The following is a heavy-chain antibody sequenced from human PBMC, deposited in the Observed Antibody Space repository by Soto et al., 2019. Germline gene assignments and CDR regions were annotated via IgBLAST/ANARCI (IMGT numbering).Heavy chain of an antibody. Sequence: PSETLSLTCTVSGGSISSYYWSWIRQPPGKGLEWIGYIYYSGSTNYNPSLKSRVTISVDTSKNQFSLKLSSVTAADTAVYYCARGGHSGSYPGYFRHWGQGTLVTVSS. CDR2: IYYSGST. J-gene: IGHJ1*01. D-gene: IGHD1-26*01. CDR1: GGSISSYY. V-gene: IGHV4-59*01. CDR3: ARGGHSGSYPGYFRH.